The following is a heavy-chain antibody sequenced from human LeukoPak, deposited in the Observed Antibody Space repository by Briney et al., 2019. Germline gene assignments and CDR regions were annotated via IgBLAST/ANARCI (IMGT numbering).Heavy chain of an antibody. CDR2: IWYDGTNK. CDR3: ARDNYCSSTSCYNFDY. J-gene: IGHJ4*02. Sequence: GGSLRLSCAASGFTFSGYGMHWVRQAPGKGLEWVAVIWYDGTNKDYADPVKGRFTISRDNSKNTLYLQMNSLRAEDTAVYYCARDNYCSSTSCYNFDYWGQGTLVTVSS. D-gene: IGHD2-2*02. CDR1: GFTFSGYG. V-gene: IGHV3-33*01.